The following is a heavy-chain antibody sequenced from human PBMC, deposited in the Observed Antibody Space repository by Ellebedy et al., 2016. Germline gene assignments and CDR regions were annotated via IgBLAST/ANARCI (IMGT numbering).Heavy chain of an antibody. Sequence: GESLKISXAASGFTFDDYGMSWVRQAPGKGLEWVSGINWNGGSTGYADSVKGRFTISRDNAKNSLYLQMNSLRAEDTALYHCARESYDSSGPRGYYYYMDVWGKGTTVTVSS. CDR2: INWNGGST. CDR1: GFTFDDYG. CDR3: ARESYDSSGPRGYYYYMDV. J-gene: IGHJ6*03. D-gene: IGHD3-22*01. V-gene: IGHV3-20*01.